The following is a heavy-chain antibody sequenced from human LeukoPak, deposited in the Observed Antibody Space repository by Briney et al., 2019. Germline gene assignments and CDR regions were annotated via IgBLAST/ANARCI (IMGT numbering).Heavy chain of an antibody. CDR1: GGSFSGYY. Sequence: SETLSLTCAVYGGSFSGYYWSWIRQPPGKGLEWIGEINHSGSTNYNPSLKSRVTMSVDTSKNQFSLKLSSVTAADTAVYYCARGGGGYCGGDCFIDYWGQGTLVTVSS. D-gene: IGHD2-21*02. CDR2: INHSGST. J-gene: IGHJ4*02. V-gene: IGHV4-34*01. CDR3: ARGGGGYCGGDCFIDY.